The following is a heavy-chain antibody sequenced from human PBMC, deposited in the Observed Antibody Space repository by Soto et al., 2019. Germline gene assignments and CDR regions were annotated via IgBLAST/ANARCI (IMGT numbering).Heavy chain of an antibody. Sequence: QVQLVESGGGVVQPGRSLRLSCAASGFTFSSYPMHWVRPAPGKGLEWVAVISYDGSNKYYVDSVKGRFTISRDNSKNTLNLQMNSLIPEDTTVYYCARDSATVADYYYTMDVWGQGNTVTVSS. V-gene: IGHV3-30-3*01. CDR2: ISYDGSNK. J-gene: IGHJ6*02. D-gene: IGHD4-17*01. CDR3: ARDSATVADYYYTMDV. CDR1: GFTFSSYP.